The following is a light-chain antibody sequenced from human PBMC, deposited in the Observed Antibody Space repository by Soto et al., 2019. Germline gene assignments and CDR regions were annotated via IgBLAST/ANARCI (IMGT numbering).Light chain of an antibody. J-gene: IGKJ1*01. Sequence: EIVMTQSPATLSVSPGERATLSCRASQSISSNLAWFQQKPGQAPRLLIYGASTRATGIPARFSGSGSGTEFTLTINSLQSEDLAVYLCKQYKTGPRWTLGQGTKVDIK. CDR3: KQYKTGPRWT. CDR1: QSISSN. CDR2: GAS. V-gene: IGKV3-15*01.